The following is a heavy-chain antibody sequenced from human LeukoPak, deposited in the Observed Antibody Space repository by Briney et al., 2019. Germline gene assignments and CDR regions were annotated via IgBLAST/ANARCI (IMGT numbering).Heavy chain of an antibody. CDR2: IYYSGTI. J-gene: IGHJ4*02. D-gene: IGHD1-26*01. V-gene: IGHV4-39*07. CDR1: GGSISSSSHY. CDR3: ATTTIRLGY. Sequence: MPSETLSLTCTVSGGSISSSSHYWGWIRQSPGKGLEWIGSIYYSGTIYYNPSIKSRVTISVDTSKNKFSLKLSSVTAADTAIYYCATTTIRLGYWGQGTLVTVSS.